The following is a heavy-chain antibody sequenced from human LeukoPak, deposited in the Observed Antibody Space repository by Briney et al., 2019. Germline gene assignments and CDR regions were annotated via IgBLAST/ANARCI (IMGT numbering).Heavy chain of an antibody. D-gene: IGHD1-14*01. CDR1: GFTFSDYY. Sequence: GGSLRLSCAASGFTFSDYYMSWIRQAPGEGLEWVSYISSSGSTIYYADSVKGRFTISRDNAKNSLYLQMNSLRAEDTAVYYCARDFLYKGTKNFDYWGQGTLVTVSS. V-gene: IGHV3-11*01. CDR2: ISSSGSTI. J-gene: IGHJ4*02. CDR3: ARDFLYKGTKNFDY.